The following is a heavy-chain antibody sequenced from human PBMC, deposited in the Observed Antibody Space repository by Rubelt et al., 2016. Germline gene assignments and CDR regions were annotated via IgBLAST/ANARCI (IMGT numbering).Heavy chain of an antibody. V-gene: IGHV1-18*01. D-gene: IGHD3-10*01. CDR3: ARDPLAVRGVIMTPTH. J-gene: IGHJ4*02. CDR1: GYTFTSYG. CDR2: ISAYNGNT. Sequence: QVQLVQSGAEVKKPGAPVKVSCKASGYTFTSYGISWVRQAPGQGLEWMGWISAYNGNTNYAQQLQGRVSMTTATSTGPAYMWLRGLRSDDTAVYYCARDPLAVRGVIMTPTHWGQGTLVTVSS.